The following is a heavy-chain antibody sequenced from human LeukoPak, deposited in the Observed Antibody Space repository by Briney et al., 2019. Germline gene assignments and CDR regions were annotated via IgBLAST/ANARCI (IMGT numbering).Heavy chain of an antibody. Sequence: PGGSLRLSCITSGFNFRGYNMAWVRQVPGKGLEWLATTTRDGSGKEYVDSVRGRFTISRDNAKNSIYLQMNTLSAEDTAVYFCVTEFWYRFDYWGQGLLVTVSS. V-gene: IGHV3-7*01. J-gene: IGHJ4*02. CDR3: VTEFWYRFDY. D-gene: IGHD3-3*01. CDR1: GFNFRGYN. CDR2: TTRDGSGK.